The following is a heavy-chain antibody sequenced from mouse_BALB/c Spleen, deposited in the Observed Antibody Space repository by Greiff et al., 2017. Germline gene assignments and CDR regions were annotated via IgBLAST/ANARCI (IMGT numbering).Heavy chain of an antibody. CDR2: INPSNGGT. D-gene: IGHD2-4*01. CDR1: GYTFTSYY. CDR3: TRPTMITTGFAY. J-gene: IGHJ3*01. Sequence: QVQLQQSGAELVKPGASVKLSCKASGYTFTSYYMYWVKQRPGQGLEWIGEINPSNGGTNFNEKFKSKATLTVDKSSSTAYMQLSSLTSEDSAVYYCTRPTMITTGFAYGGQGTLVTVSA. V-gene: IGHV1S81*02.